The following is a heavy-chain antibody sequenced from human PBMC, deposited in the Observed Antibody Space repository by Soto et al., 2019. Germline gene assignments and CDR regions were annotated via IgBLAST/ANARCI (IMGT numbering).Heavy chain of an antibody. D-gene: IGHD5-12*01. CDR2: MNPKSEGT. CDR1: GYSFTGHD. CDR3: VKVAELKSGYDHAMDV. V-gene: IGHV1-8*01. Sequence: QVQLVQSGAEVRKPGASVRVSCKASGYSFTGHDVNWVRQASGQGLEWMGWMNPKSEGTGYAQKFQGRVTMTRDTSINTAYMDLSGLTSQDTAVYYCVKVAELKSGYDHAMDVWGQGTTVTVSS. J-gene: IGHJ6*02.